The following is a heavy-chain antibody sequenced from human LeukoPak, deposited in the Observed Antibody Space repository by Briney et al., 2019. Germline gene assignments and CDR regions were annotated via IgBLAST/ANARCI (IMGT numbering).Heavy chain of an antibody. Sequence: GGSLRLSCAASGFTFSNYSMNWVRQAPGKGLEWVSYISSSSSTIHYADSVKGRFTISRDNAKNLLYLQMNSLRAEDTAVYYCARDRGYCSSTSCYEFLVWGQGTLVTVSS. J-gene: IGHJ4*02. CDR3: ARDRGYCSSTSCYEFLV. V-gene: IGHV3-48*04. CDR1: GFTFSNYS. CDR2: ISSSSSTI. D-gene: IGHD2-2*01.